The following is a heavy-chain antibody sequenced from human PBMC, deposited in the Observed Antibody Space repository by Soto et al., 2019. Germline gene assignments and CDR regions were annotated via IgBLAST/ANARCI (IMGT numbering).Heavy chain of an antibody. CDR1: GGSFSGYY. Sequence: SETLSLTCAVYGGSFSGYYWSWIRQPPGKGLEWIGEINHSGSTNYNPSLKSRVTISVDTSKNQFSLKLSSVTAADTAVYYCARAKRGYSGYDRPFDYWGQGTLVTVSS. CDR3: ARAKRGYSGYDRPFDY. V-gene: IGHV4-34*01. J-gene: IGHJ4*02. D-gene: IGHD5-12*01. CDR2: INHSGST.